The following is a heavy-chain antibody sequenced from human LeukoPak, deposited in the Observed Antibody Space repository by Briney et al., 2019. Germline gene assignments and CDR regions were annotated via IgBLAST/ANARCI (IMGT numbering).Heavy chain of an antibody. CDR3: ARSGGAMVPNFDY. D-gene: IGHD3-16*01. J-gene: IGHJ4*02. Sequence: GGSLRLSCAASGFTFGSYSMNWVRQAPGKGLEWVSSISSSSSYIYYADSVKGRFTISRDNAKNSLYLQMNSLRAEDTAVYYCARSGGAMVPNFDYWGQGTLVTVSS. V-gene: IGHV3-21*01. CDR1: GFTFGSYS. CDR2: ISSSSSYI.